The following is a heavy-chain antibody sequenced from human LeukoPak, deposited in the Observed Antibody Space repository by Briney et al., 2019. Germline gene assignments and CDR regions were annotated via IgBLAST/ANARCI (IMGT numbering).Heavy chain of an antibody. J-gene: IGHJ6*02. V-gene: IGHV1-2*02. CDR2: INPNSGGT. CDR1: GYTFTGYY. CDR3: ARDELGYCSGGSCLSYYYYYGMDV. D-gene: IGHD2-15*01. Sequence: GASVKVSCKASGYTFTGYYMHWVRQAPGQGLEWMGWINPNSGGTNYAQKFQGRVTMTRDTSISTAYMELSRLRSDDTAVYYCARDELGYCSGGSCLSYYYYYGMDVWGQGTTVTVSS.